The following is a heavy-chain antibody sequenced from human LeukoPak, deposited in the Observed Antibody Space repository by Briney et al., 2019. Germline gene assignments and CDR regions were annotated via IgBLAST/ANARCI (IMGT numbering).Heavy chain of an antibody. V-gene: IGHV1-18*01. D-gene: IGHD3-10*01. CDR3: AAGSRGPTQPHYFDY. J-gene: IGHJ4*02. Sequence: ASVKVSRKASGYTFTSYGISWVRQAPGQGLEWMGWISAYNGNTNYAQKLQGRVTMTTDTSTSTAYMELRSLRSDDTAVYYCAAGSRGPTQPHYFDYWGQGTLVTASS. CDR1: GYTFTSYG. CDR2: ISAYNGNT.